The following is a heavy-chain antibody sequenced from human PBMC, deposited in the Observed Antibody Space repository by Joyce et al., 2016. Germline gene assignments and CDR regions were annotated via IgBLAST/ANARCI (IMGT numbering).Heavy chain of an antibody. CDR1: GYTFTNLV. D-gene: IGHD3-22*01. Sequence: QVQLVQSGSELKKPGASVKVSCKTSGYTFTNLVMNWVRQAPGQGLEWMGWINTNTGNPMYAQGFTGRFVFSVDTSLSTAYLQISSLKAEDTAVYYCAREADDTSAYNWFDPWGQGTLVTVSS. CDR2: INTNTGNP. J-gene: IGHJ5*02. CDR3: AREADDTSAYNWFDP. V-gene: IGHV7-4-1*02.